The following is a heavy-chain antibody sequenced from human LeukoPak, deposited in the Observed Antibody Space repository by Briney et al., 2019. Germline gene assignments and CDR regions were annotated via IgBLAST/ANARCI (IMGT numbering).Heavy chain of an antibody. D-gene: IGHD5-18*01. CDR3: AHSRHTARVEN. V-gene: IGHV2-5*02. CDR1: GFSLSSSGVG. J-gene: IGHJ4*02. CDR2: ICWDDDK. Sequence: ESGPTLVKPTQTLTLTCTFSGFSLSSSGVGVGWIRQPPGKALEWLALICWDDDKRYSPSLKTRLTITKDTSKNQVVLTMTNMDPVDTGTYYCAHSRHTARVENWGQGTLVTVSS.